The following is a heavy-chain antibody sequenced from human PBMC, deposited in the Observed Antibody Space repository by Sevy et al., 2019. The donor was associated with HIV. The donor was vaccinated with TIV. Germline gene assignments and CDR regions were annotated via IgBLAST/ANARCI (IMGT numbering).Heavy chain of an antibody. V-gene: IGHV3-7*01. CDR2: IKQDGSVK. CDR3: VRAIAADGSF. Sequence: GGSLRLSCAASGFSLNSYWMSWVRQAPGKGLEWVANIKQDGSVKYYVDSVKDRFTISRDNARNLLYLQMNSLRAEDTALYYCVRAIAADGSFWGQGTLVTVS. CDR1: GFSLNSYW. J-gene: IGHJ4*02. D-gene: IGHD6-13*01.